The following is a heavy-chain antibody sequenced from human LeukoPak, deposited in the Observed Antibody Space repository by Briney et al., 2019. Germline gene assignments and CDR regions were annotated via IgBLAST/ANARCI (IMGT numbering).Heavy chain of an antibody. CDR1: GGSISSYY. CDR3: ARHGSSWYEKDYFDY. CDR2: IYYSGST. D-gene: IGHD6-13*01. J-gene: IGHJ4*02. Sequence: SETLSLTCTVSGGSISSYYWSWLRQPPGKGLEWIGYIYYSGSTNYNPSLKSRVTISVDTSKNQFSLKLSSVTAADTAVSYCARHGSSWYEKDYFDYWGQGTLVTVSS. V-gene: IGHV4-59*08.